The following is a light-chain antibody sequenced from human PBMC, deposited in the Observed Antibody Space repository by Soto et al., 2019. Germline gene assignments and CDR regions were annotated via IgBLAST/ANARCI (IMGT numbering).Light chain of an antibody. V-gene: IGKV3-20*01. J-gene: IGKJ2*01. CDR1: QSFSSNY. CDR2: GAS. Sequence: EIVLTQSPGTLSLSPGETATLSCRASQSFSSNYLAWYQHKPGQAPRLLIYGASSRATGIPDRFSGSGSGTDFSLTSSRLEPEDFEVYYCQQDGSSPPYTFGQGTKLEIK. CDR3: QQDGSSPPYT.